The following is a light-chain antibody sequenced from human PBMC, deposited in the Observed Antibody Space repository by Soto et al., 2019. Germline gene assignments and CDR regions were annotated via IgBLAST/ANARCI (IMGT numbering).Light chain of an antibody. J-gene: IGKJ2*01. CDR2: KAS. CDR1: QTVGNW. CDR3: QQYDASPLT. V-gene: IGKV1-5*03. Sequence: DIQMTQSPTTLSASVGDRAIITCRASQTVGNWLGGFQQKPGEAPKLLIYKASRLESGVSSRFSGSGYGTDFTLTITNLVPGDSATYFCQQYDASPLTFGQGTKLEIK.